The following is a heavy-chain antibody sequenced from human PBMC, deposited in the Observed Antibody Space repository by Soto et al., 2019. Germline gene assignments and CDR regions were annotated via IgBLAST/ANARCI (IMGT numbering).Heavy chain of an antibody. CDR2: IYYSGST. V-gene: IGHV4-39*01. Sequence: QLQLQESGPGLVKPSETLSLTCTVSGGSISSSSYYWGWIRQPPGKGLEWIGTIYYSGSTYYNPSLKSRVTIPVDTSKNQFPLKLSSVTAADTAVYYCARHSGYGPQIDYWGQGTLVTVSS. J-gene: IGHJ4*02. CDR3: ARHSGYGPQIDY. D-gene: IGHD5-12*01. CDR1: GGSISSSSYY.